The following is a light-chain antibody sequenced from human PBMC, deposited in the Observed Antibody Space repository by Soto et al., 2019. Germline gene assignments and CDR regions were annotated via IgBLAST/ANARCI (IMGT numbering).Light chain of an antibody. CDR1: QSVSGN. J-gene: IGKJ5*01. CDR3: QQYKNWPPIT. Sequence: EMVMTPSPATLSVSPVERATLSCRASQSVSGNLAWYQQKPGQAPRLLIYGASTRATGIPARFSGSGSGTEFTLTISSLQSEDFAVYDGQQYKNWPPITFGQGTRLEIK. V-gene: IGKV3-15*01. CDR2: GAS.